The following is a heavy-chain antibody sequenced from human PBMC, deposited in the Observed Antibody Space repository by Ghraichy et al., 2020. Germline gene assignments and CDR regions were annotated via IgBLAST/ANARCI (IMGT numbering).Heavy chain of an antibody. CDR1: GGSIISGDYF. Sequence: SETLSLTCTVSGGSIISGDYFWSWVRQPPGQGLEWIGYIYYSGNTYYSPSLKSRLTISVDTSKNQFSLKLNSVTAADTAVYFCARELVICSGSHRGWDVWGQGTTVTVSS. V-gene: IGHV4-30-4*01. CDR2: IYYSGNT. J-gene: IGHJ6*02. CDR3: ARELVICSGSHRGWDV. D-gene: IGHD6-19*01.